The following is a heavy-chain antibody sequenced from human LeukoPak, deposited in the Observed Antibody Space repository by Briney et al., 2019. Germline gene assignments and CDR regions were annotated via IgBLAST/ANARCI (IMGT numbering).Heavy chain of an antibody. CDR1: GFTFSSYS. V-gene: IGHV3-21*01. CDR2: ISSSSSYI. J-gene: IGHJ4*02. Sequence: PGGSLRLSCAASGFTFSSYSMNWVRQAPGKGLEWVSSISSSSSYIYYADSVKGRFTISRDNAKNSLYLQMNSLGAEDTAVYYCASPSIRYSSGWWAYWGQGTLVTVSS. CDR3: ASPSIRYSSGWWAY. D-gene: IGHD6-19*01.